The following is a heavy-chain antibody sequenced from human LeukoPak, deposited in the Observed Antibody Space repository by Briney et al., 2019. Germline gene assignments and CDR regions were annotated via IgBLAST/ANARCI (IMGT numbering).Heavy chain of an antibody. J-gene: IGHJ2*01. CDR2: TNHSGST. CDR3: AGFKLSRYFDL. V-gene: IGHV4-34*01. Sequence: SETLSLTCAVYGGSFSGYYWSWIRQPPGKGLEWIGETNHSGSTNYNPSLKSRVTISVDTSKNQFSLKLSSVTAADTAVYYCAGFKLSRYFDLWGRGTLVTVSS. D-gene: IGHD6-6*01. CDR1: GGSFSGYY.